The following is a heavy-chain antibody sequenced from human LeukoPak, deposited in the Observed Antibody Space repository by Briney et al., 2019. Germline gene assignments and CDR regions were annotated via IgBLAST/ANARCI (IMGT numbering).Heavy chain of an antibody. CDR2: IYYSGST. CDR3: VSGRVAGIDAFDI. CDR1: GGSMSSFY. Sequence: SETLSLTCTVSGGSMSSFYWSWIRQSPGKGLEWIGYIYYSGSTKYNPSLKSRVTISVDTSKNQFSLKLSSVTAADTAVYYCVSGRVAGIDAFDIWGQGTMVTVSS. D-gene: IGHD6-19*01. V-gene: IGHV4-59*12. J-gene: IGHJ3*02.